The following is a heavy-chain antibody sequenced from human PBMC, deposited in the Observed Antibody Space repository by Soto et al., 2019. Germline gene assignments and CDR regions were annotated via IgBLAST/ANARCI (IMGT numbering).Heavy chain of an antibody. D-gene: IGHD2-21*01. CDR2: ISADNGHT. V-gene: IGHV1-18*01. Sequence: QVQLVQSGAEVNKPGASVKVSGKASGYTFTSYGISWVRQAPGQGLEWMGWISADNGHTSYAQKLQGRVTMTTDTSTSTAYMELRSLRSEDTAVYYCARPLDHIPPNWFDPWGQGTLVTVSS. CDR1: GYTFTSYG. CDR3: ARPLDHIPPNWFDP. J-gene: IGHJ5*02.